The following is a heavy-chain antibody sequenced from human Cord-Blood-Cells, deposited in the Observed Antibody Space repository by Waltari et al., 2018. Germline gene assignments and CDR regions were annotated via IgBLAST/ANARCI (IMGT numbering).Heavy chain of an antibody. Sequence: QVQLQESGPGLVKPSETLSLTCAVSGYSISSGYYWGWSRQPPGKGLEWIGSIYHSGSTYYNPSLKSRVTISVDTSKNQFSLKLSSVTAADTAVYYCAREPTYSSSWYFDYWGQGTLVTVSS. CDR3: AREPTYSSSWYFDY. J-gene: IGHJ4*02. D-gene: IGHD6-13*01. V-gene: IGHV4-38-2*01. CDR1: GYSISSGYY. CDR2: IYHSGST.